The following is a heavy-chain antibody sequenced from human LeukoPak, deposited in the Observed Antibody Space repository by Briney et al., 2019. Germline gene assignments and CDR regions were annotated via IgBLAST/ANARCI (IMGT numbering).Heavy chain of an antibody. CDR1: GFTFSSYS. V-gene: IGHV3-48*01. Sequence: GGSLRLSCAASGFTFSSYSMMWVRQAPEKGLEWVSYISSSSTTIHYADSVKGRFTISRDNAKNSVYLQMNSLRAEDTAVYYCARGRPGYFDYWGQGTLVTVSS. J-gene: IGHJ4*02. CDR3: ARGRPGYFDY. D-gene: IGHD3-10*01. CDR2: ISSSSTTI.